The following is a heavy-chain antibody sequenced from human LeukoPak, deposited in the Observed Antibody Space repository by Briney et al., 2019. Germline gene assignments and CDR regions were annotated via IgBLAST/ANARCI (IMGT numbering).Heavy chain of an antibody. CDR1: GGSISSGDYY. J-gene: IGHJ6*02. V-gene: IGHV4-30-4*01. D-gene: IGHD2-2*01. CDR3: AREFSRHADYYYGMDV. CDR2: IYYSGSA. Sequence: PAQTLSLTCTVSGGSISSGDYYWSWIRQPPGKGLEWIGYIYYSGSANYNPSLKSRVTISVDTSKNQFSLKVTSVTAADTAVYYCAREFSRHADYYYGMDVWGQGTTVTVSS.